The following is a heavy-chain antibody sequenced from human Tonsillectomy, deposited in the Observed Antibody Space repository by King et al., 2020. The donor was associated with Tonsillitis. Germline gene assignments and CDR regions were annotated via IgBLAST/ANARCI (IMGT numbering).Heavy chain of an antibody. CDR1: GGSISSNTYY. Sequence: QLQESGPGLVKPSETLSLTCTVSGGSISSNTYYWGWIRQPPGKGLEWIGSISYSGSTHYDPSLKSRVTISVDTSKNQFSLKLSSVTAADTAVYYCARPRSGWYLLFDYWGQGILVTVSS. J-gene: IGHJ4*02. CDR3: ARPRSGWYLLFDY. D-gene: IGHD6-19*01. CDR2: ISYSGST. V-gene: IGHV4-39*01.